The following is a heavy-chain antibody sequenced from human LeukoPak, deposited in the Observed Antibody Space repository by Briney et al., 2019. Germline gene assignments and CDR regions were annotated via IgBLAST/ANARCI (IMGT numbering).Heavy chain of an antibody. CDR1: GFTFSSYG. Sequence: PGGSLRLSCAASGFTFSSYGMHWVRQAPGKGLEWVAVIWYDGSNKYYADSVKGRITISRDNSKNTLYLQMNSLRAEDTAVYYCARDPTYCTNGVCYLFDYWGQGTLVTVSS. J-gene: IGHJ4*02. CDR3: ARDPTYCTNGVCYLFDY. D-gene: IGHD2-8*01. V-gene: IGHV3-33*01. CDR2: IWYDGSNK.